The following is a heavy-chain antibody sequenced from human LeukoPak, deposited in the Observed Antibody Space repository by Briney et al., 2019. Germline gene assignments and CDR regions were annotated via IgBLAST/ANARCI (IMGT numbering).Heavy chain of an antibody. CDR2: INPNSGGT. J-gene: IGHJ6*02. Sequence: ASVKVSCKASGYTCTGYYMHWVRQAPGQGLEWMGWINPNSGGTNYAQKFQGRVTMTRDTSISTAYMELSRLRSDDTAVYYCARVWFGELHSIDYYYYGMDVWGQGTTVTVSS. D-gene: IGHD3-10*01. CDR1: GYTCTGYY. CDR3: ARVWFGELHSIDYYYYGMDV. V-gene: IGHV1-2*02.